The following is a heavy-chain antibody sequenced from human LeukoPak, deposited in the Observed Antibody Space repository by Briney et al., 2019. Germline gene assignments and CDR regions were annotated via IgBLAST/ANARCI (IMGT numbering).Heavy chain of an antibody. CDR2: ISSSSSTI. D-gene: IGHD4-11*01. CDR3: ARGYYDYSNSIDY. V-gene: IGHV3-48*01. Sequence: PGGSLRLSCAASGFTFSSYSMNWVRQAPGKGLEWVSYISSSSSTIYYADSVKGRFTISRDNAKNSLYLQMNSLRAEDTAVYYCARGYYDYSNSIDYWGQGTLVTVSS. CDR1: GFTFSSYS. J-gene: IGHJ4*02.